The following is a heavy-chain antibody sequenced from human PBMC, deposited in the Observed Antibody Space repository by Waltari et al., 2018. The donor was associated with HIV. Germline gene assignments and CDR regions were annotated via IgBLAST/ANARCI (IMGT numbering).Heavy chain of an antibody. Sequence: VQLVQSGAEVKRLGASVRVSCTSSGYTFRAYAIKWVRQAPGQGLEWMGWINNYDGQTSFAEKFQGRVTMTTDTSTSTAYMDLRSLRSDDTAVDFCARGVALFRGVKIRGHMDVWGQGTTVTVSS. V-gene: IGHV1-18*01. CDR2: INNYDGQT. CDR3: ARGVALFRGVKIRGHMDV. CDR1: GYTFRAYA. J-gene: IGHJ6*02. D-gene: IGHD3-10*01.